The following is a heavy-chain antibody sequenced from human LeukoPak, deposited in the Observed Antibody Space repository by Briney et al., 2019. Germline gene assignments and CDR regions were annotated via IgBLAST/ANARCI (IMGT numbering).Heavy chain of an antibody. J-gene: IGHJ6*02. Sequence: SQTLSLTCAISGDSVPSGTSAWNWIRQSPSRGLEWLGRTYYRSKWYYEYSVSVKSRITVYADTSKNQFSLQLTSVTPDDTAVYYCARDPGYCYGFDVWGQGTTVTVSS. CDR1: GDSVPSGTSA. V-gene: IGHV6-1*01. CDR2: TYYRSKWYY. D-gene: IGHD2-15*01. CDR3: ARDPGYCYGFDV.